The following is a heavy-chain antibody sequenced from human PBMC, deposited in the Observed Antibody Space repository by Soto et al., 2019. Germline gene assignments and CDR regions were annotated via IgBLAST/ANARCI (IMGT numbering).Heavy chain of an antibody. J-gene: IGHJ4*02. V-gene: IGHV3-48*02. D-gene: IGHD3-3*01. CDR2: ISSSSSTI. CDR1: GFTFSSYN. Sequence: PGGSLRLSCAASGFTFSSYNMNWVHQAPGKGLEWVSYISSSSSTIYYADSVKGRFTISRDNAKNSLYLQMNSLRDEDTAVYYCARVRVFGVVTYDYWGQGILVTVSS. CDR3: ARVRVFGVVTYDY.